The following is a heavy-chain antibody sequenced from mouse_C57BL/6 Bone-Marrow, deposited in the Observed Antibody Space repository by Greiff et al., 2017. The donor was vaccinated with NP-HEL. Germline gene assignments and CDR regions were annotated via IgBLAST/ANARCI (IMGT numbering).Heavy chain of an antibody. Sequence: QVQLKQSGAELARPGASVKLSCKASGYTFTSYGISWVKQRTGQGLEWIGEIYPRSGNTYYNEKFKGKATLTADKSSSTAYMELRSLTSEDSAVYFCARYDGYYPAWFAYWGQGTLVTVSA. J-gene: IGHJ3*01. D-gene: IGHD2-3*01. V-gene: IGHV1-81*01. CDR1: GYTFTSYG. CDR3: ARYDGYYPAWFAY. CDR2: IYPRSGNT.